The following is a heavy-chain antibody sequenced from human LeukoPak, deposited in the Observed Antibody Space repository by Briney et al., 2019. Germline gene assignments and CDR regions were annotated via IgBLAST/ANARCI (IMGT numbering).Heavy chain of an antibody. Sequence: GGSLRLSCAASGFTFSSYGMSWVRQAPGKGLVWVSRIKSDGSSTNYADSVKGRFTIPRDNAKNTLYLQMNSLRAEDTAVYYCAISSVGHNFFDYWGQGTLVTVSS. J-gene: IGHJ4*02. CDR2: IKSDGSST. V-gene: IGHV3-74*01. CDR3: AISSVGHNFFDY. D-gene: IGHD1-26*01. CDR1: GFTFSSYG.